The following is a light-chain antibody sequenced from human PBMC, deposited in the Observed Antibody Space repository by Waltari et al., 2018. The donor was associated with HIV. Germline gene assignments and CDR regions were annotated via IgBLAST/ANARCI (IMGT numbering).Light chain of an antibody. J-gene: IGKJ1*01. Sequence: DIVMTQSPLSLPFTPGEPASISCRSSQSLVETNGFNYLDWYVQKPGQSPQLLIYLGSTRASGVPDRFSGSGSGTDFTLKITRVEAEDVGTYYCMQALRTRTFGQGTKVEIK. V-gene: IGKV2-28*01. CDR1: QSLVETNGFNY. CDR3: MQALRTRT. CDR2: LGS.